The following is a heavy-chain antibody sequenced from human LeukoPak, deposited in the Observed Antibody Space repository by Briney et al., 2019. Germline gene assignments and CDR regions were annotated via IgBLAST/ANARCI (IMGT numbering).Heavy chain of an antibody. CDR2: ISSSGSTI. CDR1: GFTFSDYY. Sequence: GGSLRLSCAASGFTFSDYYMSWIRQAPGKGLEWVSYISSSGSTIYYADSVKGRFTISRDNAKNSLYLQMNSLRAEDTAVHYCARQIYGDYEMSWFDPWGQGTLVTVSS. D-gene: IGHD4-17*01. J-gene: IGHJ5*02. CDR3: ARQIYGDYEMSWFDP. V-gene: IGHV3-11*04.